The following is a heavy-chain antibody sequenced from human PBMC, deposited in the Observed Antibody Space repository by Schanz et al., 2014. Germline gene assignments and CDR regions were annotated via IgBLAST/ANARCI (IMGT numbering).Heavy chain of an antibody. CDR3: AKGTQSGSYRMCYYFDY. V-gene: IGHV3-23*04. Sequence: EAQSVESGGGLVQPGGSLRVSCAASGFSFSTYAMNWVRQAPGKGLEWVSLISGRGDSTHYADSVKGRFTISRDNPKNTLYLQMNSLRAEDTAVYYCAKGTQSGSYRMCYYFDYWGQGTLVTVSS. CDR2: ISGRGDST. D-gene: IGHD1-26*01. J-gene: IGHJ4*02. CDR1: GFSFSTYA.